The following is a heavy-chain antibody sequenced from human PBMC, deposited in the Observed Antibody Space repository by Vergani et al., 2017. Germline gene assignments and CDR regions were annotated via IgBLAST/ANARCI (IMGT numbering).Heavy chain of an antibody. CDR2: IYYSGRT. CDR1: GGSISSYY. Sequence: QVQLQESGPGLVKPSETLSLTCTVSGGSISSYYWSWIRQPPGKGLEWFGYIYYSGRTNYNPSLKSRVPISVDTSKNQFSLKLSSVTAADTAVYYCARPGLTGTYFDYWGQGTLVTVSS. J-gene: IGHJ4*02. D-gene: IGHD1-7*01. CDR3: ARPGLTGTYFDY. V-gene: IGHV4-59*01.